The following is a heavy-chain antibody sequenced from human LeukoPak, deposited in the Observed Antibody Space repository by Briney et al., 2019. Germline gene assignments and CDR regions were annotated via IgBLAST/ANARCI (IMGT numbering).Heavy chain of an antibody. CDR3: ARDLTPPRIVGATGCLDY. CDR2: INTDGSTT. CDR1: GFTFSTYW. D-gene: IGHD1-26*01. J-gene: IGHJ4*02. V-gene: IGHV3-74*01. Sequence: AGGSLRLSCAASGFTFSTYWMHWVRQAPGKGLVWVSRINTDGSTTSHADSVKGRFTISRDNAKNTLYLQMDSLRAEDTAVYYCARDLTPPRIVGATGCLDYWGQGTLVTVSS.